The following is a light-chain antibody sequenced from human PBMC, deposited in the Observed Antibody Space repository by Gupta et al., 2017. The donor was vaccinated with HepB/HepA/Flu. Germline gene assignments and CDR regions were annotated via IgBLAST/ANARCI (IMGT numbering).Light chain of an antibody. CDR1: SSNIGSNT. J-gene: IGLJ3*02. Sequence: SVLPQPPSASGTPGQRVTISCSGSSSNIGSNTVNWYQQLPGTAPKLLIYSNNQRHSGVPDRFSGSKSGTSASLAISGLQAEDEADYYCAAWDDSRNGWVFGGGTKLTVL. V-gene: IGLV1-44*01. CDR2: SNN. CDR3: AAWDDSRNGWV.